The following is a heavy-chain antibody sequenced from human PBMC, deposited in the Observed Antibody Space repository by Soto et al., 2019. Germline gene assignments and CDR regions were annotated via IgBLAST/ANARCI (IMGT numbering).Heavy chain of an antibody. CDR3: ARDRQWLVTGVDY. J-gene: IGHJ4*02. Sequence: QVQLVESGGGVVQPGRSLRLSCAASGFTFSSYGMHWVRQAPGKGLEWVAVISYDGSNKYYADSVKGRFTISRDNSKNPQYLQMNSLRAEDTAVYYCARDRQWLVTGVDYWGQGTLVTVSS. D-gene: IGHD6-19*01. CDR2: ISYDGSNK. V-gene: IGHV3-30*03. CDR1: GFTFSSYG.